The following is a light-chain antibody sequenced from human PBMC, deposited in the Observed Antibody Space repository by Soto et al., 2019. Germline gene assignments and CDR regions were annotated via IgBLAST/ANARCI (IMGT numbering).Light chain of an antibody. CDR2: DAS. CDR3: QQYNNWPLT. J-gene: IGKJ4*01. CDR1: QSVRSN. V-gene: IGKV3-15*01. Sequence: EVMMSQSPVTLSVSPGERATLSCRASQSVRSNLDWYQQKPGQAPRLLMYDASTRATGIPARFSGSGSGTEFTLTISSLLSEDFAVYSCQQYNNWPLTFGGGSKVDVK.